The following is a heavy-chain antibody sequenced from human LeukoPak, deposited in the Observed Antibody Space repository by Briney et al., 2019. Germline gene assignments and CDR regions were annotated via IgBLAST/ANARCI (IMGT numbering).Heavy chain of an antibody. CDR3: ARSLKISVFDH. D-gene: IGHD3-10*01. V-gene: IGHV4-59*02. J-gene: IGHJ4*02. CDR1: GGSVSSDY. Sequence: SETLSHTCTVSGGSVSSDYWSWIRQPPGKGLEWIGYIFYSGSTKYNPSLKSRVTMSLDTSKNQFSLKLTSVTAADTAVYYCARSLKISVFDHWGQGTLGSVSS. CDR2: IFYSGST.